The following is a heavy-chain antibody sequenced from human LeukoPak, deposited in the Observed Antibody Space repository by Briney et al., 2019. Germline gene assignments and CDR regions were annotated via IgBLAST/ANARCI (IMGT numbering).Heavy chain of an antibody. CDR2: MNPNSGNT. CDR3: AREPLSSGMDV. Sequence: HWASVKVSCKASGYTLTSYDINWVRQATGQGLEWMGWMNPNSGNTGYAQKFQGRVTMTRNTSISTAYIELSSLRSEDTAVYYCAREPLSSGMDVWGQGTTVTVSS. V-gene: IGHV1-8*01. J-gene: IGHJ6*02. CDR1: GYTLTSYD.